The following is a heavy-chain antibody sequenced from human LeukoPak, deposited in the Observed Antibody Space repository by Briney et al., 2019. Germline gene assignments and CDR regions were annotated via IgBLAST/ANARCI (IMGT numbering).Heavy chain of an antibody. CDR1: GGTFSSYA. J-gene: IGHJ6*02. CDR3: ARRGVDTAGYYYYYGMDV. D-gene: IGHD5-18*01. Sequence: ASVKVSCKASGGTFSSYAISWVRQAPGQGLEWMGGIIPIFGTANYAQKFQGRVTITADESTSTAYMELSSLRSEDTAVYYCARRGVDTAGYYYYYGMDVWGQGATVTVSS. V-gene: IGHV1-69*13. CDR2: IIPIFGTA.